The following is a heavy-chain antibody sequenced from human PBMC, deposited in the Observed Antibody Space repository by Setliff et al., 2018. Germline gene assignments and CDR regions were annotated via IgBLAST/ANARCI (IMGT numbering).Heavy chain of an antibody. CDR1: GGSISSHY. J-gene: IGHJ6*03. CDR2: IYASWST. CDR3: ARMSGFLYMDV. Sequence: PLETLSLTCTVSGGSISSHYWTWIRQPAGKGPEWIGHIYASWSTNYNPSLKSRVTISLDTSKNQFSLTLSSVTAADTAVYYCARMSGFLYMDVWGRGTTVTVSS. D-gene: IGHD3-3*01. V-gene: IGHV4-4*07.